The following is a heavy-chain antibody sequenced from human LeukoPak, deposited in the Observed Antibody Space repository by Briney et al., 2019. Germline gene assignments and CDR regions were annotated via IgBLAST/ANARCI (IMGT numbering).Heavy chain of an antibody. CDR1: GYTFTGYY. D-gene: IGHD6-6*01. J-gene: IGHJ6*02. CDR2: INPNSGGT. Sequence: ASVKVSCKASGYTFTGYYMHWVRQAPGQGLEWMGWINPNSGGTNYAQKFQGRVTMTRDTSISTAYMELSRLRSDDTAVYYCARDRGEYSSSSPLRTRNYYYYYGMDVWGQGTTVTVSS. CDR3: ARDRGEYSSSSPLRTRNYYYYYGMDV. V-gene: IGHV1-2*02.